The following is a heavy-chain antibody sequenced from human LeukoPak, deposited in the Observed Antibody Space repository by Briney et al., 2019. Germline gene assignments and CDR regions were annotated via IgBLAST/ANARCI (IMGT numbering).Heavy chain of an antibody. J-gene: IGHJ4*02. D-gene: IGHD4-23*01. V-gene: IGHV4-59*01. CDR3: ASYGVTPNRYFDY. Sequence: PSETLSLTCTVSGGSISSYYWSWIRQPPGKGLEWIGYIYYSGSTNYNPSLKSRVTISVDTSKNQFSLKLSSVTAADTAVYYCASYGVTPNRYFDYWGQGTLVTVSS. CDR1: GGSISSYY. CDR2: IYYSGST.